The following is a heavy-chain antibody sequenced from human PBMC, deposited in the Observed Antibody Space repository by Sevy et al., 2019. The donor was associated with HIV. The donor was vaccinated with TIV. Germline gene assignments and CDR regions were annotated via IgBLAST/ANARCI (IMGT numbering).Heavy chain of an antibody. V-gene: IGHV3-23*01. D-gene: IGHD6-13*01. CDR3: AKDHSSSWYREFDY. CDR2: ISGSGTST. Sequence: GGSLRLSCAASGFSFSTYAMTWVRQAPGKGLEWVSGISGSGTSTYYTDSVKGRFTISRDNSKNTLYLQMNSLRAEDTAVYYCAKDHSSSWYREFDYWGQGTLVTVSS. CDR1: GFSFSTYA. J-gene: IGHJ4*02.